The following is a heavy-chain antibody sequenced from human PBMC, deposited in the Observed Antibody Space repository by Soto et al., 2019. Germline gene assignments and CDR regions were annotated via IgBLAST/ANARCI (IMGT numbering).Heavy chain of an antibody. CDR2: ISGSGSHT. Sequence: EVQLLESGGGLVQPGGSLRLSCAASGFTFSSCAMNWVRQAPGKGLEWVSTISGSGSHTYYADSVKGRFTISRGNSENTLYLHMNSLRADDTAVYYCVKDRIGYNQPFDSWGQGTLITVSS. CDR3: VKDRIGYNQPFDS. D-gene: IGHD5-12*01. CDR1: GFTFSSCA. V-gene: IGHV3-23*01. J-gene: IGHJ4*02.